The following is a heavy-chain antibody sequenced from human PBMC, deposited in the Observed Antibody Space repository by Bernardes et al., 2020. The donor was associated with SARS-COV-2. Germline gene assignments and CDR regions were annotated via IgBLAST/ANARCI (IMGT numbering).Heavy chain of an antibody. V-gene: IGHV4-59*01. CDR3: ARDDYGVTGYFDY. CDR2: IYYSGST. J-gene: IGHJ4*02. CDR1: GGSISSYY. D-gene: IGHD4-17*01. Sequence: SETLSLTRTVSGGSISSYYWSWIRQPPGKGLEWIGYIYYSGSTNYNPSLKSRVTISVDTSKNQFSLKLSSVTAADTAVYYCARDDYGVTGYFDYWGQGTLVTVSS.